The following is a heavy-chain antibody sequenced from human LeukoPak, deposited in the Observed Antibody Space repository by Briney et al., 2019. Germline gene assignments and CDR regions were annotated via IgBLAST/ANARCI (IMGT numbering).Heavy chain of an antibody. J-gene: IGHJ6*02. V-gene: IGHV4-4*01. D-gene: IGHD6-13*01. Sequence: SGTLSLTCAVSGGSFSSGNWWSWVRQSPGKGLEWIGQIYPSGSTNYNPSLESRVFISIDMSTNQFSLKLISVTAADTAVYWCARVSPKRSSWYPRGLDVWGQGTTVIVSS. CDR2: IYPSGST. CDR1: GGSFSSGNW. CDR3: ARVSPKRSSWYPRGLDV.